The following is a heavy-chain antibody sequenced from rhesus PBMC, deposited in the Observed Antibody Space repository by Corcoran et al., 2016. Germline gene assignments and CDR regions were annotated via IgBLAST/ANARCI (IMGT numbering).Heavy chain of an antibody. Sequence: QLQLQESGPGLVKPSETLSVTCAVSGGSISSSYWSWIRQAPGKGLEWIGYIYGSGGGTNYNPSLKNRVTISIDTSKNQFSLKLSSVTAADTAVYYCAREGVAVFDYWGQESWSPSPQ. V-gene: IGHV4-169*02. D-gene: IGHD3-34*01. CDR3: AREGVAVFDY. J-gene: IGHJ4*01. CDR1: GGSISSSY. CDR2: IYGSGGGT.